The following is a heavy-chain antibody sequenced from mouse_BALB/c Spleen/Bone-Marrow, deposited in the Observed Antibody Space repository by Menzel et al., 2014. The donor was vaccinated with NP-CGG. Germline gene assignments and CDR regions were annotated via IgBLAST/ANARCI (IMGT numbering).Heavy chain of an antibody. CDR3: ARWVPYWEFAY. J-gene: IGHJ3*01. V-gene: IGHV1-9*01. D-gene: IGHD4-1*01. CDR1: GYTFSSYW. CDR2: ILPGSGST. Sequence: QVQLQQSGAELMKPGASVKISCKATGYTFSSYWIERVKQRPGHGLEWIGEILPGSGSTNYNEKFKGKATFTADTSSNTAYMQLSSLTSEVSAVYYCARWVPYWEFAYWGQGTLVTVSA.